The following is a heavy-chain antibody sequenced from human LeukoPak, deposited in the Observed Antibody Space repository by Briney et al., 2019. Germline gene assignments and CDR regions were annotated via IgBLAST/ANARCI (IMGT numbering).Heavy chain of an antibody. CDR2: INPNSGGT. CDR3: ASGSEVNSSSLYYSDY. V-gene: IGHV1-2*02. CDR1: GYTFTRYH. J-gene: IGHJ4*02. D-gene: IGHD2/OR15-2a*01. Sequence: HRASVKVSCKASGYTFTRYHLYWVRQAPGQGLEWMGWINPNSGGTSSAQKFKGRVTMTRDTSISTAYMELSRLTSDDTAVYYCASGSEVNSSSLYYSDYWGQGTLDTVSS.